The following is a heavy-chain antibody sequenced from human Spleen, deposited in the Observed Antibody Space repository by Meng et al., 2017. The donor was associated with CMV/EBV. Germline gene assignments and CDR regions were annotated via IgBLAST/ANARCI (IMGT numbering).Heavy chain of an antibody. J-gene: IGHJ4*02. CDR3: AKGGWGTVLDY. CDR1: GFTFSNYA. CDR2: ISGSGDTT. Sequence: EVQLWEAGGSLVQSGGSLSLSCAVSGFTFSNYAMPWVCQAPGKGLEWVSTISGSGDTTYYADSVKGRFTIYRDNSKNTLYLQMNRLRAEDTAVYYCAKGGWGTVLDYWGQGTLVTVSS. V-gene: IGHV3-23*01. D-gene: IGHD1-14*01.